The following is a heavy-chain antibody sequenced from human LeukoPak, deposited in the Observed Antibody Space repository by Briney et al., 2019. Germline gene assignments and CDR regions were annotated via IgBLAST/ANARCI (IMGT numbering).Heavy chain of an antibody. D-gene: IGHD2-15*01. CDR2: IVVGSGNT. J-gene: IGHJ4*02. CDR3: AAEYCSGGSCYLDY. V-gene: IGHV1-58*02. CDR1: GFTFTSSA. Sequence: SVKVSCKASGFTFTSSAMQWVRQARGQRLEWIGWIVVGSGNTNYAQKFQERVTITRDMSTSTAYMELSSLRSEDTAVYYCAAEYCSGGSCYLDYWGQGTLVTVSS.